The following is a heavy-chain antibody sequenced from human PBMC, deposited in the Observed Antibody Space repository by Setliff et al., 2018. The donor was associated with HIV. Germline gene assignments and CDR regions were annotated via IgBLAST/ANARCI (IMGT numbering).Heavy chain of an antibody. CDR1: GGTSSTHA. Sequence: SVKVSCRASGGTSSTHAMNWVRQAPGQGLEWIGQIISILEITDYAQKLQDRVTITAGGPTNTFYMELSGLRSDDTAVYYCAGPRGDEAFDIWGQGTMVTVSS. CDR3: AGPRGDEAFDI. J-gene: IGHJ3*02. CDR2: IISILEIT. V-gene: IGHV1-69*10. D-gene: IGHD3-10*01.